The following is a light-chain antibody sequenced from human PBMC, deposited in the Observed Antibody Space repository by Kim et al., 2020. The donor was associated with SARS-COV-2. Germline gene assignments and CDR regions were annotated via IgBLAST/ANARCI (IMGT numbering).Light chain of an antibody. J-gene: IGKJ1*01. CDR3: QLYSTYSRT. CDR1: QSISSW. V-gene: IGKV1-5*03. Sequence: ASVGDRVTITCRASQSISSWLAWYQQKPGKAPKVLIYKASTLQSGVPSRFSGSGSGTEFTLTVNSLQPDDFATYYCQLYSTYSRTFGQGTKVDIK. CDR2: KAS.